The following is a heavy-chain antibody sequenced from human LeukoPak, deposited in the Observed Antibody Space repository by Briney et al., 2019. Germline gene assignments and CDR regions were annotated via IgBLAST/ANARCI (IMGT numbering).Heavy chain of an antibody. D-gene: IGHD2-15*01. CDR3: AKDQERYCSGGSCYEFDY. Sequence: GGSLRLSCAASGFTFSSYGMHWVRQAPGKGLEWVAVISYDGSNKYYADSVEGRFTISRDNSKNTLYLQMNSLRAEDTAVYYCAKDQERYCSGGSCYEFDYWGQGTLVTVSS. CDR2: ISYDGSNK. CDR1: GFTFSSYG. V-gene: IGHV3-30*18. J-gene: IGHJ4*02.